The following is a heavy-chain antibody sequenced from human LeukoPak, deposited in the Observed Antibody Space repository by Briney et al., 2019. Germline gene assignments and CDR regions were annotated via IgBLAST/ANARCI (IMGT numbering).Heavy chain of an antibody. CDR2: INHSGST. J-gene: IGHJ6*03. V-gene: IGHV4-34*01. Sequence: PSETLSLTCAVYGGSFSGYYWSWIRQPPGKGLEWIGEINHSGSTNYNPSLKSRVTISVDTSKNQFSLKLSSVTAADTAVYYCARRPRYCSSTSCSLYYYYYYMDVWGNGTTVTVSS. CDR3: ARRPRYCSSTSCSLYYYYYYMDV. CDR1: GGSFSGYY. D-gene: IGHD2-2*01.